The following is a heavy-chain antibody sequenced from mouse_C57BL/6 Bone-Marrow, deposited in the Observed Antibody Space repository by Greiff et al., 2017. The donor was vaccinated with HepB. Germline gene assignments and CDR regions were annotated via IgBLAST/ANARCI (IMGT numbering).Heavy chain of an antibody. CDR1: GYTFTSYT. J-gene: IGHJ3*01. CDR2: INPSSGYT. Sequence: QVQLKESGAELARPGASVKMSCKASGYTFTSYTMHWVNQRPGQGLEWIGYINPSSGYTKYNQKFKDKATLTADKSSSTAYMQLSSLTSEDSAVYYCARSRGSSYAWFAYWGQGTLVTVSA. CDR3: ARSRGSSYAWFAY. D-gene: IGHD1-1*01. V-gene: IGHV1-4*01.